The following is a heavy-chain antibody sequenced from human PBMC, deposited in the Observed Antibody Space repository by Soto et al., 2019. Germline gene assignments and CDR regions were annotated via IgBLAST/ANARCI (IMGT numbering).Heavy chain of an antibody. D-gene: IGHD6-19*01. CDR3: ARDAGYSSGWYVY. CDR2: IYYSEST. V-gene: IGHV4-59*01. Sequence: SETLSLTCTVSGGSISSYYWSWIRQPPGKGLEWIRYIYYSESTNYNPSLKSRVTISVDTSKNQFSLKLSFVTAADTAVYYCARDAGYSSGWYVYWGQGTLVTVSS. CDR1: GGSISSYY. J-gene: IGHJ4*02.